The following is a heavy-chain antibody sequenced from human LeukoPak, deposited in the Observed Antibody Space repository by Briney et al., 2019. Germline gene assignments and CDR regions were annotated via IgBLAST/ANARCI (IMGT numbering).Heavy chain of an antibody. CDR3: ATSWGHYFDY. D-gene: IGHD7-27*01. V-gene: IGHV3-48*04. CDR1: GFSFSTYS. J-gene: IGHJ4*02. CDR2: ISSSGSTI. Sequence: GGSLRLSCAASGFSFSTYSMNWVRQAPGKGLEWVSYISSSGSTIYYADSVKGRFTISRDNAKNSLYLQMNSLRAEDTAVYYCATSWGHYFDYWGQGTLVTVSS.